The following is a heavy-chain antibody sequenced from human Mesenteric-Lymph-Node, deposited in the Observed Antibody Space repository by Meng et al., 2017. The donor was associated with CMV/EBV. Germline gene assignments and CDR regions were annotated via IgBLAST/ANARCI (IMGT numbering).Heavy chain of an antibody. CDR1: GGSFSGYY. Sequence: LPCAVYGGSFSGYYWSWIRQPPGKGLEWIGEINHSGSTNYNPSLKSRVTISVDTSKNQFSLKLSSVTAADTAVYYCARGSWYGYYFDYWGQGTLVTVSS. CDR3: ARGSWYGYYFDY. J-gene: IGHJ4*02. D-gene: IGHD6-13*01. CDR2: INHSGST. V-gene: IGHV4-34*01.